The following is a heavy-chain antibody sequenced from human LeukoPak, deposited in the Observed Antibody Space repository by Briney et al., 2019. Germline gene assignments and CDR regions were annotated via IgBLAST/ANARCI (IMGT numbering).Heavy chain of an antibody. D-gene: IGHD4-17*01. J-gene: IGHJ5*02. V-gene: IGHV1-2*02. CDR2: INPNSGGT. CDR3: ARAFYGDYVWFDP. Sequence: ASVKVSCKASGYTFTGYYMHWVRQAPGQGLEWMGWINPNSGGTNYARKFQGRVTMTRDTSISTAYMELSRLRSDDTAVYYCARAFYGDYVWFDPWGQGTLVTVSS. CDR1: GYTFTGYY.